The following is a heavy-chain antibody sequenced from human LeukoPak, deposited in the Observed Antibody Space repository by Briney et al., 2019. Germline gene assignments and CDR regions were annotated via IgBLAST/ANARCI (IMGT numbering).Heavy chain of an antibody. CDR1: GLSFSSYG. V-gene: IGHV3-30*18. Sequence: GRSLRLSCAASGLSFSSYGIHWVRQAPGKGLEWVAVISSGGGTEYYADSVQGRFTISRDNSKNALYLQMSSLRAEDTAVYYCVKESGFMVAPNSAFDIWGQGTMVTVSS. CDR2: ISSGGGTE. J-gene: IGHJ3*02. CDR3: VKESGFMVAPNSAFDI. D-gene: IGHD4/OR15-4a*01.